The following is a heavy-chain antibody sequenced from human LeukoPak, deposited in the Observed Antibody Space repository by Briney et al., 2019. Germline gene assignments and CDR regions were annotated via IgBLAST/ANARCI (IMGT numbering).Heavy chain of an antibody. Sequence: GGSLRLSCAASGITFGRHTMNWVRQAPGKGLEWVSSITSSSSYITYTDSVKGRFTISRDNAKNSLYLQMNSLRAEDTAVYYCASAPTIFGVVYYMDVWGKGTTVTVSS. CDR2: ITSSSSYI. CDR3: ASAPTIFGVVYYMDV. J-gene: IGHJ6*03. V-gene: IGHV3-21*01. D-gene: IGHD3-3*01. CDR1: GITFGRHT.